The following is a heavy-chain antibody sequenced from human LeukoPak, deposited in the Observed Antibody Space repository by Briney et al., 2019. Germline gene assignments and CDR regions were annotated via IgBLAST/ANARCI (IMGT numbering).Heavy chain of an antibody. D-gene: IGHD2-2*01. CDR3: ARSPPASPFDY. V-gene: IGHV3-53*01. J-gene: IGHJ4*02. CDR1: GFTVSRNY. Sequence: GGSLRLSCAASGFTVSRNYMSWVRQAPGKGLEWVSVICSGGDTYYADSVKGRFTISRDISKNTLYLQMNSLRAEDTAFYYCARSPPASPFDYWGQGTPVTVSS. CDR2: ICSGGDT.